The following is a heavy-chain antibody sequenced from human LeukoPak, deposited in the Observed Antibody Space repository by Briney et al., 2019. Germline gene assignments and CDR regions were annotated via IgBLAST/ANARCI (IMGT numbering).Heavy chain of an antibody. V-gene: IGHV3-21*01. D-gene: IGHD3-16*01. J-gene: IGHJ5*02. CDR3: ASQSYADFDP. CDR2: ITSGSSYI. CDR1: GFTFSSYN. Sequence: PGGSLRLSCAASGFTFSSYNMNWVRQAPGQGLEWVSSITSGSSYIYYADSVKGRFTISRDNAKSSLYLQMNSLRVDDTAVYYCASQSYADFDPWGQGTLVTVSS.